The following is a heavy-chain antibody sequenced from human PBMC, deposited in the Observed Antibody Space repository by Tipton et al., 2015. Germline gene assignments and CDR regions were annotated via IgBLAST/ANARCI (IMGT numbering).Heavy chain of an antibody. CDR2: XFSGGST. Sequence: TLSLTCTVSGDSVNSGNYXXXWXXXXXGKGLXWIXXXFSGGSTNSNPSVKSRVTIFLTSNKQFSLEMTSVTAAXTAIYYCARGQDENTLGEYYTHWGXXTLVTVSS. CDR3: ARGQDENTLGEYYTH. J-gene: IGHJ1*01. D-gene: IGHD3-3*01. CDR1: GDSVNSGNYX. V-gene: IGHV4-61*01.